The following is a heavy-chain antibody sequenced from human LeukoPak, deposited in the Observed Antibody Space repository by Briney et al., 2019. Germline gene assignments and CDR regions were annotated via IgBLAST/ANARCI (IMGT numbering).Heavy chain of an antibody. V-gene: IGHV1-8*01. D-gene: IGHD4-11*01. CDR2: MNPNSGNT. J-gene: IGHJ6*03. CDR1: GYTFTSYD. Sequence: ASVKVSCKASGYTFTSYDINWVRQATGQGLEWMGWMNPNSGNTGYAQKFQGRVTMTRNTSISTAYMELSSLRSEDTAVYYCARPTVSGYYYYMDVWGKGTTVTVSS. CDR3: ARPTVSGYYYYMDV.